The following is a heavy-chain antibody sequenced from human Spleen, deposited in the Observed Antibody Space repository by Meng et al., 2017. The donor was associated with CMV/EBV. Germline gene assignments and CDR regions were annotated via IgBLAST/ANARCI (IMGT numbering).Heavy chain of an antibody. Sequence: LSCATSGFTFRTYAITWVRQAPGKGLEWVSAITGSGASTYIADSVKGRFTISRDNSNNTAHLQMSHLRVEDTAVYYCAKETYGVPFDWGQGTLVTV. CDR1: GFTFRTYA. J-gene: IGHJ4*02. D-gene: IGHD4-17*01. CDR3: AKETYGVPFD. CDR2: ITGSGAST. V-gene: IGHV3-23*01.